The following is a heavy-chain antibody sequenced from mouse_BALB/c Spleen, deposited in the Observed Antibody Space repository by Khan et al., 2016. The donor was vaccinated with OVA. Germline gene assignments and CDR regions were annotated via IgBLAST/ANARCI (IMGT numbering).Heavy chain of an antibody. V-gene: IGHV3-2*02. J-gene: IGHJ4*01. Sequence: EVQLQESGPGLVKPSQSLSLTCTVNGYSITSNYAWNWIRQFPGNKLEWMGYISYSGSTNYNPSLKSRISITRDTSKNQFFLLLHSGTTEDSATYYCARGNYYGYALDYWGQGTSVTVSS. CDR2: ISYSGST. D-gene: IGHD1-1*01. CDR1: GYSITSNYA. CDR3: ARGNYYGYALDY.